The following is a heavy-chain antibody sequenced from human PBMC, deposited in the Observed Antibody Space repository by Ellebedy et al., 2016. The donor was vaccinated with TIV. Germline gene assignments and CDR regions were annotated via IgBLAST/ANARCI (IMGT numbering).Heavy chain of an antibody. J-gene: IGHJ3*02. D-gene: IGHD3-16*02. Sequence: SETLSLTXTVSGGSVSSGGYYWSWIRQPPGKGLEWIGYIYYSGSTNYNPSLKSRVTISVDTSKNQFSLKLSSVTAADTAVYYCARDATPRDDYVWGSYPGEDGDDAFDIWGQGTMVTVSS. V-gene: IGHV4-61*08. CDR3: ARDATPRDDYVWGSYPGEDGDDAFDI. CDR2: IYYSGST. CDR1: GGSVSSGGYY.